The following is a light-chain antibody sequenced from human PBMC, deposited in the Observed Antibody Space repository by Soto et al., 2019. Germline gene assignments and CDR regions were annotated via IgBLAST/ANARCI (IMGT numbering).Light chain of an antibody. Sequence: EIVLTQSPGTLSLSPGERATPSRRASQSVSSSYLAWYQQKPGQAPRPLIYGTSSRATAIPDRFSGSGSGTDFTLTISRLEPEDFAVYYCQQYGSSSWTFGQGTKVDIK. V-gene: IGKV3-20*01. CDR1: QSVSSSY. CDR2: GTS. CDR3: QQYGSSSWT. J-gene: IGKJ1*01.